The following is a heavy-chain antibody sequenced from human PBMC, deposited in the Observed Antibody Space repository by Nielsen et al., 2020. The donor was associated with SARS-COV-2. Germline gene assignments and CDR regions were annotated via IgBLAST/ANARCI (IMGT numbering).Heavy chain of an antibody. V-gene: IGHV3-48*02. J-gene: IGHJ6*03. CDR3: ARDQLELPAGYYYYMDV. CDR2: ISSSSSTI. CDR1: GFTFSSYS. Sequence: GEPLKISCAASGFTFSSYSMNWVRQAPGKGLEWVSYISSSSSTIYYADSVKGRFTISRDNAKNSLYLQMNSLRDEDTTVYYCARDQLELPAGYYYYMDVWGKGTTVTVSS. D-gene: IGHD1-7*01.